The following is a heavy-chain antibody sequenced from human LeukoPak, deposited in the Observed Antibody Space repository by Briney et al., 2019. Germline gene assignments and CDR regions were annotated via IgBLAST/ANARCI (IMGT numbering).Heavy chain of an antibody. V-gene: IGHV3-23*01. CDR3: GRDIVVVPAAIGHDAFDI. CDR1: GLTFSIYA. CDR2: ISGSGGSS. J-gene: IGHJ3*02. D-gene: IGHD2-2*02. Sequence: AGGSLRLLCAASGLTFSIYAMRWVRQAPGKGLEWVSAISGSGGSSYYADSVKGRFTISRDNSKNTMYLQMNSLRAEDTAVYDCGRDIVVVPAAIGHDAFDIWGQGTMVTVSS.